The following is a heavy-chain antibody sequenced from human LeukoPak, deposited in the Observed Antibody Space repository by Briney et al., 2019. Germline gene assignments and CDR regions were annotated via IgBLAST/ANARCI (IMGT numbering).Heavy chain of an antibody. V-gene: IGHV3-30*18. D-gene: IGHD6-13*01. CDR2: ISFDGGNK. CDR1: EFTFSNYG. CDR3: AKGRYSNLPYYFDY. J-gene: IGHJ4*02. Sequence: PGGSLRLSCAASEFTFSNYGMHWVRQAPGKGLEGVATISFDGGNKYEADSVKGRFTISRDNSKNTLYLQMNSLRAEDTAVYYCAKGRYSNLPYYFDYWGQGTLVTVSS.